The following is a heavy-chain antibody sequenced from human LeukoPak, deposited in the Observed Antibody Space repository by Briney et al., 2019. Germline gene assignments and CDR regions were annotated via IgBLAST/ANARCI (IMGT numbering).Heavy chain of an antibody. Sequence: GASVKVSCKASGYTFTSYDINWVRQATGQGLEWMGWINPNSGNTGYAQKFQGRVTMTRNTSISTAYMELSTLRSEDTAVYYCARVSVAMVRGVALSNYYYYMDVWGKGTTVTVSS. D-gene: IGHD3-10*01. J-gene: IGHJ6*03. CDR2: INPNSGNT. V-gene: IGHV1-8*01. CDR3: ARVSVAMVRGVALSNYYYYMDV. CDR1: GYTFTSYD.